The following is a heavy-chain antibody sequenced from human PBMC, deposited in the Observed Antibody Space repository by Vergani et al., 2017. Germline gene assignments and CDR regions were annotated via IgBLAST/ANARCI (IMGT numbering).Heavy chain of an antibody. CDR1: GFTFSSYW. CDR3: ARTGYSSNSKDY. J-gene: IGHJ4*02. Sequence: EVQLVDSGGGLVQPGGSLRLSCAASGFTFSSYWMNWVRQAPGKGLEWVANTNQDGSQKQYVDSVKGRFTISRDNAKNSLYLQMNSLRAEDTAVYHCARTGYSSNSKDYWGQGTLVTVSS. D-gene: IGHD6-19*01. CDR2: TNQDGSQK. V-gene: IGHV3-7*01.